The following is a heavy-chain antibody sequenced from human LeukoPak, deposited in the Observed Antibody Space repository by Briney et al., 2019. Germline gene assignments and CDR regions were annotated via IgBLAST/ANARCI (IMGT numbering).Heavy chain of an antibody. V-gene: IGHV1-2*02. J-gene: IGHJ6*03. CDR3: ARAWAAAGVYYYYYYMDV. Sequence: ASVKVSCKASGYTFTGYYMHWVRQAPGQGLEWMGWINPNSGGTNYAQKFQGRVTMTRDTSISTAYMELSRLRSDDTAVYYCARAWAAAGVYYYYYYMDVWGKGTTVTVSS. CDR1: GYTFTGYY. D-gene: IGHD6-13*01. CDR2: INPNSGGT.